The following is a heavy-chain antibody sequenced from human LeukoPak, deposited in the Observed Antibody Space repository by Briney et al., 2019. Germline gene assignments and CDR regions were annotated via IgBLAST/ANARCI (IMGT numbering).Heavy chain of an antibody. CDR1: GFTFSSYA. J-gene: IGHJ6*02. Sequence: GGSLRLSCAASGFTFSSYAMSWVRQAPGKGLEWVANIKQDGSEKYYVDSVKGRFTISRDNAKNSLYLQMNSLRAEDTAVYYCARAVSGYDYYYYYGMDVWGQGTTVTVSS. CDR2: IKQDGSEK. D-gene: IGHD5-12*01. V-gene: IGHV3-7*01. CDR3: ARAVSGYDYYYYYGMDV.